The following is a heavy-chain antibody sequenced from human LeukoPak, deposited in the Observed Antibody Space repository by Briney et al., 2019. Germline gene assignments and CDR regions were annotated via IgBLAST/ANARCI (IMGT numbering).Heavy chain of an antibody. CDR3: AKSGTARDY. D-gene: IGHD1-1*01. CDR2: ISGSGGST. Sequence: GGSLRLSCAASGFTFSSYAMTWVRQAPGKGLEWVSGISGSGGSTYYADSVKGRFTISRDNSKNTPYLQMNSLRADDTAVYYCAKSGTARDYWGQGTLVTVSS. J-gene: IGHJ4*02. CDR1: GFTFSSYA. V-gene: IGHV3-23*01.